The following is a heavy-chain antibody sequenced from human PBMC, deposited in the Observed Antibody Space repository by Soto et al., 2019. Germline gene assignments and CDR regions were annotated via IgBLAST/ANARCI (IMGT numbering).Heavy chain of an antibody. CDR3: ASGSSGWYFDY. CDR2: IIPIFGTA. CDR1: GGTFNSYA. V-gene: IGHV1-69*13. Sequence: GASVEVSCKASGGTFNSYAISWVRQAPGQGLEWMGGIIPIFGTANYAQKFQGRVTITADESTSAAFMELSSLRSEDTAVYYCASGSSGWYFDYWGQGTLVTVSS. D-gene: IGHD6-19*01. J-gene: IGHJ4*02.